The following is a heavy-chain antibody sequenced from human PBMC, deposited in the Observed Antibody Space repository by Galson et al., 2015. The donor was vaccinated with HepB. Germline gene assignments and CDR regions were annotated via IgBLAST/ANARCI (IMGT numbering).Heavy chain of an antibody. J-gene: IGHJ4*02. CDR2: FKSKAAGGTT. Sequence: SLRLSCAASGFTFKDAWMSWVRQAPGKGLESVALFKSKAAGGTTDYAAPVKGRFTISRDDLENTLYLQMNSLQTEDTAVYYCTADVPGAAPVNDYWGQGTLVTVSS. CDR1: GFTFKDAW. CDR3: TADVPGAAPVNDY. D-gene: IGHD2/OR15-2a*01. V-gene: IGHV3-15*01.